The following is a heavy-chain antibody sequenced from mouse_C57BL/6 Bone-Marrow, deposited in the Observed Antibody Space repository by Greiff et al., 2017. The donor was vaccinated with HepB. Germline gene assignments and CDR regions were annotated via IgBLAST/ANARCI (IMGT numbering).Heavy chain of an antibody. J-gene: IGHJ4*01. Sequence: EVQGVESGGGLVQPGGSLSLSCAASGFTFTDYYMSWVRQPPGKALEWLGFIRNKANGYTTEYSASVKGRFTISRGNSQSILYLQLNALRAEDSATYYCARTTVVAHYYAMDYWGQGTSVTVSS. V-gene: IGHV7-3*01. D-gene: IGHD1-1*01. CDR1: GFTFTDYY. CDR3: ARTTVVAHYYAMDY. CDR2: IRNKANGYTT.